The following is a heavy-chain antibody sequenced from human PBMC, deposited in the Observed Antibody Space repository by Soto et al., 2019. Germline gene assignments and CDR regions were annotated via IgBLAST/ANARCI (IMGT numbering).Heavy chain of an antibody. J-gene: IGHJ4*02. D-gene: IGHD2-15*01. V-gene: IGHV3-23*01. Sequence: PGGSLRLSCAASGFPLRSSGMNWVRQAPGKGLEWVSGIRGGSDATYYAESVKGRFTISRDNSKDTLYLQMNDLRAEDTAVYYCATPKYWWGQGTLVTVSS. CDR3: ATPKYW. CDR2: IRGGSDAT. CDR1: GFPLRSSG.